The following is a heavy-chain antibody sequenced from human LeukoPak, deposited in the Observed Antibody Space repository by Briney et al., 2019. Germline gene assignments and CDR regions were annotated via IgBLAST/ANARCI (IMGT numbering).Heavy chain of an antibody. J-gene: IGHJ4*02. CDR1: GFTFGSW. CDR3: ARDRTVTTFDS. Sequence: PGGSLRLSCAASGFTFGSWMSWVRQAPGKGLEWVANIKQDGSQRYYVDSVKGRFTISSDNAKNSLYLQMISLRVEDTALYYCARDRTVTTFDSWGQGTLVTVSS. D-gene: IGHD4-17*01. V-gene: IGHV3-7*01. CDR2: IKQDGSQR.